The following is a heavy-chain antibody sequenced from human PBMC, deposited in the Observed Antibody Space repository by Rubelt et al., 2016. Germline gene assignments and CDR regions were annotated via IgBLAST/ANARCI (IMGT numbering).Heavy chain of an antibody. D-gene: IGHD3-22*01. V-gene: IGHV3-48*02. CDR3: ARSTYYYDSSGYSH. J-gene: IGHJ4*02. CDR2: ISSSSSTI. Sequence: EWVSYISSSSSTIYYADSVKGRFTISRDNAKNSLYLQMNSLRDEDTAVCYCARSTYYYDSSGYSHWGQGTLVTVSS.